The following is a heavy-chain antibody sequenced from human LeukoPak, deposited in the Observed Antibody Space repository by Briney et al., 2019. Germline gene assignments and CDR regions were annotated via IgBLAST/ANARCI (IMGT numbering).Heavy chain of an antibody. CDR1: GFTLSSYA. CDR2: IRGSGGST. Sequence: GGSLRLSCAASGFTLSSYAMSWVRQAPGKGLEWVSGIRGSGGSTYYADSVKGRFTISRDNSKNTLYLQMNSLRAEDTAVYYCAKGQEWELPSYFDYWGQGTLVTVSS. CDR3: AKGQEWELPSYFDY. D-gene: IGHD1-26*01. V-gene: IGHV3-23*01. J-gene: IGHJ4*02.